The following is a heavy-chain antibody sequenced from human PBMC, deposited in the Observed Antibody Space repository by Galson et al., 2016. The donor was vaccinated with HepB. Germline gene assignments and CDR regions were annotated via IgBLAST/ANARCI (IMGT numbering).Heavy chain of an antibody. Sequence: SVKVSCKASGYSFITYAMHWVRQAPGQRLEWMGWINAGNGDTKYSQKLQGRVTITRDTSASTAYMVLSSLRSEDTAVYFCARAGSTNMVQGWAYRMDVWGQGTTVTVSS. V-gene: IGHV1-3*01. J-gene: IGHJ6*02. CDR1: GYSFITYA. CDR3: ARAGSTNMVQGWAYRMDV. CDR2: INAGNGDT. D-gene: IGHD3-10*01.